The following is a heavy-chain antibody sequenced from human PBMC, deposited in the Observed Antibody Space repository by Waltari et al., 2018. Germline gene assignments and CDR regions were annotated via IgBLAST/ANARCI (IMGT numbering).Heavy chain of an antibody. Sequence: EVQLVESGGGLVQPGGSLRLSCAASGFTFSDHYMDWVRQAPGKVLELVARIINKANFYSTEYVPSVKGRFTISRDDSKSSLYLQMNSLKSEDTAVYYCVRIRLGPTTRIFDSWGQGTLVTVSS. J-gene: IGHJ4*02. CDR1: GFTFSDHY. V-gene: IGHV3-72*01. D-gene: IGHD1-26*01. CDR2: IINKANFYST. CDR3: VRIRLGPTTRIFDS.